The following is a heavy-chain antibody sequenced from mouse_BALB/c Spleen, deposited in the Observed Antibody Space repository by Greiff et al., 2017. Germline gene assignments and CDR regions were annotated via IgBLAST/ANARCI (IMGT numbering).Heavy chain of an antibody. J-gene: IGHJ4*01. CDR1: GFTFSDYY. CDR3: ARDHLRVYYAMDY. V-gene: IGHV5-4*02. Sequence: EVQLQQSGGGLVKPGGSLKLSCAASGFTFSDYYMYWVRQTPEKRLEWVATISDGGSYTYYPDSVKGRFTISRDNAKNNLYLQMSSLKSEDTAMYYCARDHLRVYYAMDYWGQGTSVTVSS. CDR2: ISDGGSYT.